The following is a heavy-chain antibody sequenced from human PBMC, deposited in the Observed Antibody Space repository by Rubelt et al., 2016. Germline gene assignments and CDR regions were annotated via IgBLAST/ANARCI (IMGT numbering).Heavy chain of an antibody. V-gene: IGHV1-18*04. CDR1: G. CDR3: ARARIAARLGYNWFDP. D-gene: IGHD6-6*01. J-gene: IGHJ5*02. Sequence: GISWVRQAPGQGLEWMGWISAYNGNTNYAQKFQGRVTMTRDTSISTAYMELSRLRSDDTAVYYCARARIAARLGYNWFDPWGQGTLVTVSS. CDR2: ISAYNGNT.